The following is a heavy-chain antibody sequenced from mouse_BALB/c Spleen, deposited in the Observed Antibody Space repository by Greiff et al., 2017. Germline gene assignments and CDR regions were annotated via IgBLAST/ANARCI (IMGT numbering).Heavy chain of an antibody. J-gene: IGHJ4*01. CDR2: INPYNDGT. V-gene: IGHV1-14*01. D-gene: IGHD2-2*01. CDR1: GYTFTSYV. CDR3: ARSGLPYAMDY. Sequence: QLQQSGPELVKPGASVKMSCKASGYTFTSYVMHWVKQKPGQGLEWIGYINPYNDGTKYNEKFKGKATLTSDKSSSTAYMELSSLTSEDSAVYYCARSGLPYAMDYWGQGTSVTVSS.